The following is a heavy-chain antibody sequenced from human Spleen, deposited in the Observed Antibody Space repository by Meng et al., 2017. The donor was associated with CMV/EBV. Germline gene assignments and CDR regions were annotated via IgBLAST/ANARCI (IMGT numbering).Heavy chain of an antibody. D-gene: IGHD1-1*01. V-gene: IGHV1-69*05. CDR3: ATTTILITPYKYHAMDV. Sequence: SVKVSCKASGGTFNSYAISWVRQAPGQGLEWMGGIIPILGAADYAQKFQGRVTITTDESTSTVYMELSSLRSEDTAVYYCATTTILITPYKYHAMDVCGQGTTVTVSS. CDR1: GGTFNSYA. J-gene: IGHJ6*02. CDR2: IIPILGAA.